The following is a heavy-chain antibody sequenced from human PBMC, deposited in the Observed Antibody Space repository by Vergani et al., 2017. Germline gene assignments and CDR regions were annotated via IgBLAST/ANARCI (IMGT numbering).Heavy chain of an antibody. CDR2: ISAYNGNT. V-gene: IGHV1-18*01. CDR3: ARGSSSPQNPYYYYGMDV. D-gene: IGHD6-13*01. J-gene: IGHJ6*02. CDR1: GYTFTSYG. Sequence: QVQLVQSGAEVKKPGASVKVSCKASGYTFTSYGISWVRQAPGQGLEWMGWISAYNGNTNYAQKLQGRVTMTTVTSTSTAYMELMSLRSDDTAVYYCARGSSSPQNPYYYYGMDVWGQGTTVTVSS.